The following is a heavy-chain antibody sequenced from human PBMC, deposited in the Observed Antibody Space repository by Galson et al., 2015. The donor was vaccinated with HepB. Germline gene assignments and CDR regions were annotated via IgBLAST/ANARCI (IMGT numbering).Heavy chain of an antibody. Sequence: SLRLSCAASGFTFSSYAMSWVRQAPGKGLEWVSAISGSGGSTYYADSVKGRFTISRDNSKNTLYLQMNSLRAEDTAVYYCATRSSTYCSSTSCYGGFDYWGQGTLVTVSS. CDR1: GFTFSSYA. V-gene: IGHV3-23*01. CDR2: ISGSGGST. CDR3: ATRSSTYCSSTSCYGGFDY. J-gene: IGHJ4*02. D-gene: IGHD2-2*01.